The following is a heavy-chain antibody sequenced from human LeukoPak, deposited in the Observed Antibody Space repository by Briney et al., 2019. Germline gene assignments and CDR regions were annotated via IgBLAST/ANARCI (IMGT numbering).Heavy chain of an antibody. CDR2: IYYSGST. J-gene: IGHJ3*02. D-gene: IGHD3-22*01. CDR3: AGEEDSSGYLAFDI. V-gene: IGHV4-61*01. CDR1: GGSVSSGSYY. Sequence: SETLSLTCTVSGGSVSSGSYYWSWIRQPPGKGLEWIGYIYYSGSTNYNPSLKSRVTISVDTSKNQFSLKLSSVTAADTAVYYCAGEEDSSGYLAFDIWGQGTMVTVSS.